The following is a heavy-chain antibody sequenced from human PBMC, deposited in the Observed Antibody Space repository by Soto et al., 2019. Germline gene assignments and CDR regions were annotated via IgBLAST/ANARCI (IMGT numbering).Heavy chain of an antibody. J-gene: IGHJ4*02. V-gene: IGHV4-30-2*01. CDR3: ARVPDY. Sequence: SETLSLTCAVSGGSISRGGYSWSWIRQPPGRGLEWIGYMYHSGSTYYNPSLKSRVTISIDRSKNQFSLKLSSVTPAARAMYYSARVPDYWGQGILVTVSS. CDR1: GGSISRGGYS. CDR2: MYHSGST. D-gene: IGHD2-2*01.